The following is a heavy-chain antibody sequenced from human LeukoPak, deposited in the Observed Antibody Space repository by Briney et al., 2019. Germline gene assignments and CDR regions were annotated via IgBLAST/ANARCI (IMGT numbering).Heavy chain of an antibody. CDR3: ARKLPKSGGSTWYYFDY. D-gene: IGHD6-13*01. J-gene: IGHJ4*02. V-gene: IGHV4-39*07. CDR1: GGSINSSDYY. Sequence: SETLSLTCTVSGGSINSSDYYWGWIRQPPGKGLEWIGSIYHSGSMYASLKSRVTISIDTSKNQFSLKLSSVTAADTAVYFCARKLPKSGGSTWYYFDYWGQGTLVTVSS. CDR2: IYHSGSM.